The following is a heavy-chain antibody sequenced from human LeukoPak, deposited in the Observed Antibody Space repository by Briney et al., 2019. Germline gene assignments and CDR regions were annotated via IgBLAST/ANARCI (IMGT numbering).Heavy chain of an antibody. CDR3: ARDTEVGYYYDSSGYYHDAFDI. J-gene: IGHJ3*02. V-gene: IGHV4-4*07. CDR2: IYTSGST. Sequence: PSETLSLTCTVSGGSISSYYWSWIRQPAGKGLEWIGRIYTSGSTNYNPSLKSRVTMSVDTSKNQFSLKLSSVTAADTAVYYCARDTEVGYYYDSSGYYHDAFDIWGQGTMVTVSS. D-gene: IGHD3-22*01. CDR1: GGSISSYY.